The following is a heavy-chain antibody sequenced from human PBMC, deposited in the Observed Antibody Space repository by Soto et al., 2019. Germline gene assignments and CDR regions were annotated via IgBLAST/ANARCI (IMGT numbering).Heavy chain of an antibody. CDR3: ARPRYIYSSGRGPGWYFDL. V-gene: IGHV5-51*01. CDR1: GYSFTSYW. D-gene: IGHD6-19*01. Sequence: PGESLKISCKGSGYSFTSYWIGWVRQMPGKGLEWMGIIYPGDSDTRYSPSFQGQVTISADKSISTAYLQWSSLKASDTAMYYCARPRYIYSSGRGPGWYFDLWGRGTLVTVSS. J-gene: IGHJ2*01. CDR2: IYPGDSDT.